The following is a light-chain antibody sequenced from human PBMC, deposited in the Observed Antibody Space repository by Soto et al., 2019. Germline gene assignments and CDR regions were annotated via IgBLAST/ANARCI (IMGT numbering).Light chain of an antibody. CDR3: QQYGSLPHT. CDR1: QSVSSSY. J-gene: IGKJ2*01. CDR2: GAS. V-gene: IGKV3-20*01. Sequence: EIVLTQSPGTLSLSPGERATLSCRASQSVSSSYLAWYQHKPGQAPRLLIYGASSRATGIPDRFSGSGSGTDFTLTIRRLEPEDFAVYYCQQYGSLPHTFGQGTKLEIK.